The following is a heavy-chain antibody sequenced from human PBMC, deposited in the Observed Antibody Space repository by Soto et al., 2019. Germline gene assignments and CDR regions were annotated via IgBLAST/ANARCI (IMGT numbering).Heavy chain of an antibody. CDR1: GNTFNTYY. J-gene: IGHJ3*02. CDR2: INPSGASA. Sequence: QVQLVQSGAEVKKPGASVKLSCKASGNTFNTYYIHWLRQAPGQGLQWMGVINPSGASASYAQKFQGRVTVTSATPTSTVYMELTCLRSEDTALYYFATDYSAYHRQHIFDICGQGAKVTVSS. V-gene: IGHV1-46*03. CDR3: ATDYSAYHRQHIFDI. D-gene: IGHD5-12*01.